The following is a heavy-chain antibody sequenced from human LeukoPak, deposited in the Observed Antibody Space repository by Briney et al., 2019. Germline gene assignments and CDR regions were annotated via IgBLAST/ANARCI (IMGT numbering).Heavy chain of an antibody. CDR2: ISGSGGST. D-gene: IGHD2-2*03. Sequence: SGGSLRLSCAASGFTFSSYAMSWVRQAPGKGLEWVSAISGSGGSTYYADSVKGRFTISRDNSKNTLYLQMNSLRAEDTAVYYCAKPPGPGYCSSTSCYWAPKGNWFDPWGQGTLVTVSS. J-gene: IGHJ5*02. V-gene: IGHV3-23*01. CDR1: GFTFSSYA. CDR3: AKPPGPGYCSSTSCYWAPKGNWFDP.